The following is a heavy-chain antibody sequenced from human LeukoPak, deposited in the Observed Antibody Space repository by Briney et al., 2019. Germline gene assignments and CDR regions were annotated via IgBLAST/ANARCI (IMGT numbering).Heavy chain of an antibody. Sequence: GGSLRLSCAASGFTFSSYEMNWVRQAPGKGLEWVSYISSSGSTIYYADSVKGRFTISRDNAKNSLYLQMNSLRAEDTAVYYCASRVAGARFYFDYWGQGTLVTVSS. CDR1: GFTFSSYE. V-gene: IGHV3-48*03. CDR2: ISSSGSTI. J-gene: IGHJ4*02. CDR3: ASRVAGARFYFDY. D-gene: IGHD6-19*01.